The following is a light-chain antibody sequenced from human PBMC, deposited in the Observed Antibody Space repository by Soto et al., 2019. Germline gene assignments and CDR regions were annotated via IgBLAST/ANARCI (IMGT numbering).Light chain of an antibody. J-gene: IGKJ4*01. Sequence: DIQMTLSPSSLSASVGDRVTITCRASQYISNYLNWSQQRPGPAPKLLIYAAPSLHSGVPSKFSGRGPGTDFTANISSLQPEDLGTYDSQQSYCTPPTFGGGAEVQSK. CDR1: QYISNY. V-gene: IGKV1-39*01. CDR2: AAP. CDR3: QQSYCTPPT.